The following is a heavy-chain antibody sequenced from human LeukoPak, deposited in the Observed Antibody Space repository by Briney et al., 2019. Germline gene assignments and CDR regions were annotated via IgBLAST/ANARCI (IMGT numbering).Heavy chain of an antibody. CDR1: GGSISSYY. J-gene: IGHJ4*02. V-gene: IGHV4-59*01. Sequence: SETLSLTCTVSGGSISSYYRSWIRQPPGKGLEWIGYIYYSGSTNYNPSLKSRVTISVDTSKNQFSLKLSSVTAADTAVYYCARGKGYDSSGYYYYWGQGTLVTVSS. D-gene: IGHD3-22*01. CDR3: ARGKGYDSSGYYYY. CDR2: IYYSGST.